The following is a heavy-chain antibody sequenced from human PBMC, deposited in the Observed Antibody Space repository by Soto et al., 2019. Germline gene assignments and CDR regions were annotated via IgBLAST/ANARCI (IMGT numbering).Heavy chain of an antibody. V-gene: IGHV3-33*06. J-gene: IGHJ4*02. D-gene: IGHD6-19*01. CDR2: IYYDGSNK. CDR3: AKARLMYSTGWYPLDH. Sequence: QPGGSLRLSCAASGFSFSNYGMHWVRQAPGKGLQWVAVIYYDGSNKDYVDSVKGRFTISRDNSKNTLFLQMNSLRDEDTGIYYCAKARLMYSTGWYPLDHWGQGTPVTVSS. CDR1: GFSFSNYG.